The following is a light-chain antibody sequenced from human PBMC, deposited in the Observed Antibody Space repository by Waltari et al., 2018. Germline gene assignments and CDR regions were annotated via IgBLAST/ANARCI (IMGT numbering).Light chain of an antibody. V-gene: IGKV3-20*01. Sequence: EIVLTQSPGSLSSSPGERVTLSCRASQSVISALAWYQQKPGQAPRLLIFGASNRATGIPDRFSGSGSETDFSLTISRLEPEDFAVYYCQHYVRLPATFGRGTKVEIK. J-gene: IGKJ1*01. CDR1: QSVISA. CDR2: GAS. CDR3: QHYVRLPAT.